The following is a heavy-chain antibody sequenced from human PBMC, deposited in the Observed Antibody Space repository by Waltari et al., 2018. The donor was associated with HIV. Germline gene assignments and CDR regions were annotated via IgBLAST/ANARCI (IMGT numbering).Heavy chain of an antibody. CDR3: AREYDFWSGGYHYYGMDV. D-gene: IGHD3-3*01. J-gene: IGHJ6*02. Sequence: QVQLVQSGAVVKKPGASVRISCETSGYTFISYALHWVRQAPGQSPEWMGWINVGNYNTKYSQKFQDRVTITGDTSASTGYLDLSSLTSEDTAVYFCAREYDFWSGGYHYYGMDVWGQGTTVTVSS. V-gene: IGHV1-3*01. CDR2: INVGNYNT. CDR1: GYTFISYA.